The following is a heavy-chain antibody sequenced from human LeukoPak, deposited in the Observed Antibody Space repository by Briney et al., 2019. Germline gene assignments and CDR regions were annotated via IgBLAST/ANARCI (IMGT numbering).Heavy chain of an antibody. CDR3: ARGSVDLTGYYRLEY. J-gene: IGHJ4*02. CDR1: GGTFGSYA. V-gene: IGHV1-69*13. CDR2: IIPIFGTA. Sequence: ASVKVSCKASGGTFGSYAISWVRQAPGQGLEWMGGIIPIFGTANYAQKFQGRVTITADESTSTAYMELSSLRSEDTAVYYCARGSVDLTGYYRLEYWGQGTLVTVSS. D-gene: IGHD3-9*01.